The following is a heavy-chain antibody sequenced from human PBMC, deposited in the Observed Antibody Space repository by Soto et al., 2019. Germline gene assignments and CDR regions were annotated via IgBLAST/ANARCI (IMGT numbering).Heavy chain of an antibody. J-gene: IGHJ5*02. V-gene: IGHV4-59*01. D-gene: IGHD3-3*01. CDR2: IYYSGST. CDR1: GGSISSYY. Sequence: TSETLSLTCTVSGGSISSYYWSWIRQPPGKGLEWIGYIYYSGSTNYNPSLKSRVTISVDTSKNQLSLKLSSVTAADTAVYYCARAPSGEYDFWSGYHWGPSRFDPCGQGTLVTVSS. CDR3: ARAPSGEYDFWSGYHWGPSRFDP.